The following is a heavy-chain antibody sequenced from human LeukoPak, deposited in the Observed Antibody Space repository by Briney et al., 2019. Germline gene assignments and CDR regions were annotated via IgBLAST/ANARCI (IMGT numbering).Heavy chain of an antibody. Sequence: SETLSLTCTVSGGSIRSHYWSWIRQPPGKGLEWIGCIQYSGNTNYNPSLKSRFIISVDTSKNQFSLKVNSVTAADTAVYYCARLEMTTRFGGDYWGQGILVTASS. J-gene: IGHJ4*02. V-gene: IGHV4-59*08. CDR3: ARLEMTTRFGGDY. CDR1: GGSIRSHY. D-gene: IGHD5-24*01. CDR2: IQYSGNT.